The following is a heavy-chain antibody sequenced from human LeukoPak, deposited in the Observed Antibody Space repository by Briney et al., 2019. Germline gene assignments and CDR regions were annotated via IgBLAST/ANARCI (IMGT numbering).Heavy chain of an antibody. CDR3: SKLRSSVPAAAYNN. V-gene: IGHV3-23*01. Sequence: GGSLRLSCAASGFTFSNYAMSWVRQAPGKGLEWVSVISGSGDTTDYADSVKGRLTISRDNSKNTLYLQMNSLRAEDTAVYYCSKLRSSVPAAAYNNWGQGTLVTVSS. CDR1: GFTFSNYA. CDR2: ISGSGDTT. J-gene: IGHJ4*02. D-gene: IGHD2-2*01.